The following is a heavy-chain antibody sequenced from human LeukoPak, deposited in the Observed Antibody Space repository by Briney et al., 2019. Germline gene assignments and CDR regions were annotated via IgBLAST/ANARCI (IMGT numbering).Heavy chain of an antibody. CDR1: GGSISSSNFY. D-gene: IGHD1-26*01. CDR2: IYYGGST. J-gene: IGHJ4*02. CDR3: AREGSPYYYFDF. Sequence: PSETLSLTCAVSGGSISSSNFYWGWIRQPRGKGLEWIGSIYYGGSTNNNPSLKSRVPISVDTSKNQISLKLSSVTAADTAVYYCAREGSPYYYFDFRGQGTTVTVSS. V-gene: IGHV4-39*02.